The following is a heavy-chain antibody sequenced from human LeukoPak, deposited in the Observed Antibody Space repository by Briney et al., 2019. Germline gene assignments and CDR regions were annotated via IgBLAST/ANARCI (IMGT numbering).Heavy chain of an antibody. CDR3: ARGTSIAPDHQY. D-gene: IGHD6-6*01. CDR2: ISAYNGNT. V-gene: IGHV1-18*01. CDR1: GYTFTSYD. J-gene: IGHJ4*02. Sequence: ASVKVSCKASGYTFTSYDINWVRQATGQGLEWMGWISAYNGNTNYAQKLQGRVTMTTDTSTSTAYMELRSLRSDDTAVYYCARGTSIAPDHQYWGQGTLVTVSS.